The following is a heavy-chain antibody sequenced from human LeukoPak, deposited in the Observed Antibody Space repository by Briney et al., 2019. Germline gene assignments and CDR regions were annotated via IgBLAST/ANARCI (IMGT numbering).Heavy chain of an antibody. J-gene: IGHJ5*02. CDR1: GGSFSGYY. CDR2: INHSGST. CDR3: ARETVVVPAAKWFDP. V-gene: IGHV4-34*01. D-gene: IGHD2-2*01. Sequence: SETLSLTCAVYGGSFSGYYWSWIRQPPGKGLEWIGEINHSGSTNYNPSLKSRVTISVDTSKNQFSLKLSSVTAADTAVYYCARETVVVPAAKWFDPWGQGTLVTVSS.